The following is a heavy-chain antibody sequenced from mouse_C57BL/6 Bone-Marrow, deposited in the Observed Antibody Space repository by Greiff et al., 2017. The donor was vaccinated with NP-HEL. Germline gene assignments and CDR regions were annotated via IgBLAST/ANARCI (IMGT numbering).Heavy chain of an antibody. CDR3: ARENDYRYYFDY. CDR1: GYTFTSYG. V-gene: IGHV1-81*01. Sequence: VQVVESGAELARPGASVKLSCKASGYTFTSYGISWVKQRTGQGLEWIGEIYPRSGNTYYNEKFKGKATLTADKSSSTAYMELRSLTSEDSAVYFCARENDYRYYFDYWGQGTTLTVSS. D-gene: IGHD2-4*01. J-gene: IGHJ2*01. CDR2: IYPRSGNT.